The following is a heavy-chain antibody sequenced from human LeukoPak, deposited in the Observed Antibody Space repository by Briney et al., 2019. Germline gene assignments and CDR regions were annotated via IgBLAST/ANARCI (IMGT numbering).Heavy chain of an antibody. CDR2: INHSGST. CDR3: ARGRKVSGEVELVRGVTSY. Sequence: SETLSLTCAVYGGSFSGYYWSWIRQPPGKGLEWIGEINHSGSTNYNPSLKSRVTISVDTSKNQFSLKLSSVTAADTAVYYCARGRKVSGEVELVRGVTSYWGQGTLVTVSS. CDR1: GGSFSGYY. V-gene: IGHV4-34*01. J-gene: IGHJ4*02. D-gene: IGHD3-10*01.